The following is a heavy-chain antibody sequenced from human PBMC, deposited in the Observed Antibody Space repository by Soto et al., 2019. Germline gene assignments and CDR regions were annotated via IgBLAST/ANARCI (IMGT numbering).Heavy chain of an antibody. CDR1: GFTSSSYG. J-gene: IGHJ6*02. CDR2: ISYDGSNK. Sequence: GGSLRLSCAASGFTSSSYGMHWVRQAPGKGLEWVAVISYDGSNKYYADSVKGRFTISRDNSRNTLYLQMNSLRAEDTAVYYCAKDLKSGWYPYYYYGMYVWGQGTTVTVSS. D-gene: IGHD6-19*01. V-gene: IGHV3-30*18. CDR3: AKDLKSGWYPYYYYGMYV.